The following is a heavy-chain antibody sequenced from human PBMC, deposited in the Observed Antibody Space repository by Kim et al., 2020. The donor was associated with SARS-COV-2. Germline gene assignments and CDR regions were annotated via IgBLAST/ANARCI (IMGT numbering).Heavy chain of an antibody. Sequence: GGSLRLSCAASGFTFSNYAMSWVRQAPGKGLEWVSAISGSGGSPYYADSVKGRFTVSRDNSKNTLYLQMNSLRAEDTAAYYCAKMELPGGAYYYYGMDVWGQGTTVTVPS. V-gene: IGHV3-23*01. CDR1: GFTFSNYA. D-gene: IGHD1-7*01. J-gene: IGHJ6*02. CDR3: AKMELPGGAYYYYGMDV. CDR2: ISGSGGSP.